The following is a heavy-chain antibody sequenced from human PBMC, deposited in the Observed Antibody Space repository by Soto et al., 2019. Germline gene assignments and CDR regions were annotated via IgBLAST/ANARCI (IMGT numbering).Heavy chain of an antibody. CDR3: AKDQGSSWYEIDY. D-gene: IGHD6-13*01. V-gene: IGHV3-23*01. J-gene: IGHJ4*02. CDR2: IRGSGSNK. Sequence: WVRQAPGKGLEWVSAIRGSGSNKYYADSVKGRFTISRDNSKNTLYLQMNSLRAEDTAVYYCAKDQGSSWYEIDYWGQGTLVTVSS.